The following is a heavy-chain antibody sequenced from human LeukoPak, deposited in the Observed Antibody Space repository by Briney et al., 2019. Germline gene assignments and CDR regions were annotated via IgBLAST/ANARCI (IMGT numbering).Heavy chain of an antibody. Sequence: EASVKVSCEASGYTFTSYYMHWVRQAPGQGLEWMGIINPSGGSTSYAQKFQGRGTMTRDTSTSTVYMELSSLRSEDTAVYYCARDFYDSSGYYGDYWYFDLWGRGTLVTVSS. V-gene: IGHV1-46*01. CDR2: INPSGGST. D-gene: IGHD3-22*01. CDR1: GYTFTSYY. J-gene: IGHJ2*01. CDR3: ARDFYDSSGYYGDYWYFDL.